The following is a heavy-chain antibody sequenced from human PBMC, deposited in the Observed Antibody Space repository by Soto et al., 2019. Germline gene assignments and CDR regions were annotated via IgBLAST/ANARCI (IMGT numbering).Heavy chain of an antibody. D-gene: IGHD2-15*01. Sequence: EVQLVESGGGLVQPGESLRLSCAASGFTFSSYWMHWVRQAPGKGLVWVSRINSDGSSTSYAGSVKGRFTISRDNAKNTAHLQMHRLRAEDTAVYYCVRTSLVVAAATREDYWGQGTLVTVSS. J-gene: IGHJ4*02. CDR2: INSDGSST. CDR3: VRTSLVVAAATREDY. V-gene: IGHV3-74*01. CDR1: GFTFSSYW.